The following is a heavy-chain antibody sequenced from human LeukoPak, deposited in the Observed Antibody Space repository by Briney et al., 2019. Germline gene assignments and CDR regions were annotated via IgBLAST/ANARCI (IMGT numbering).Heavy chain of an antibody. D-gene: IGHD6-6*01. CDR1: GGSISSYY. V-gene: IGHV4-59*08. Sequence: SETLSLTCTVSGGSISSYYWSWIRQPPGKGLEWIGYIYYSGSTNYNPSLKSRVTISVDTSKNQFSLKLSSVTAADTAVYYCARHPGVAAYSADYWGQGTLVTVSS. CDR3: ARHPGVAAYSADY. CDR2: IYYSGST. J-gene: IGHJ4*02.